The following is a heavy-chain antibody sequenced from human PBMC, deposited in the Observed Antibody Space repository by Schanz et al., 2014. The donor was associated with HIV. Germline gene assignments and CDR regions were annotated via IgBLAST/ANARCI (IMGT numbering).Heavy chain of an antibody. CDR3: ASALIIATGELFES. D-gene: IGHD4-17*01. CDR2: ISTTGTT. J-gene: IGHJ4*02. CDR1: NGSFGAYH. Sequence: QVQLQQWGTGLLKPSETLSLICAVYNGSFGAYHWSWIRQPPGKGLEWIGDISTTGTTNYNPSLRSRVTIPIDTSKNQFSLKLNSVTAADTALYYCASALIIATGELFESWGQGTLVIVSS. V-gene: IGHV4-34*01.